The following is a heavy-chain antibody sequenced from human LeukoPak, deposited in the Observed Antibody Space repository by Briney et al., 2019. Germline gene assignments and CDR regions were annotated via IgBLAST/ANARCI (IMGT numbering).Heavy chain of an antibody. J-gene: IGHJ4*02. CDR1: GFTFSDYY. D-gene: IGHD3-10*01. V-gene: IGHV3-11*01. CDR3: ARGKAQVGWFGKPSLYYFDY. CDR2: ISSSGSTI. Sequence: GGSLRLSCAASGFTFSDYYMSWIRQAPGKGLEWVSYISSSGSTIYYADSVKGRFTISRDNAKNSLYLQMNSLRAEDTAVYYCARGKAQVGWFGKPSLYYFDYWGQGTLVTVSS.